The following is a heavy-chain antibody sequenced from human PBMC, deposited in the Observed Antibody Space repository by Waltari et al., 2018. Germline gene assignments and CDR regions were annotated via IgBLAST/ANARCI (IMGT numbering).Heavy chain of an antibody. V-gene: IGHV4-59*01. CDR1: GGSISSDY. D-gene: IGHD3-10*01. Sequence: QVQLQESGPGLVKPSETLSLTCTVSGGSISSDYWSWIRQPPGKGLEWIGYIYYSGSTNYNPSLKSRVTISVDTSKNQFSLKLSSVTAADTAVYYCARVQLGAFDIWGQGTMVTVSS. CDR2: IYYSGST. J-gene: IGHJ3*02. CDR3: ARVQLGAFDI.